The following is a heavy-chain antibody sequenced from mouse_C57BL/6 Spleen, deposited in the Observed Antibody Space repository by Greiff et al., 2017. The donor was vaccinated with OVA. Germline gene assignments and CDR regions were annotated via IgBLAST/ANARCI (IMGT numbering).Heavy chain of an antibody. V-gene: IGHV1-55*01. CDR2: IYPGSGST. CDR3: ARRGNWAFAY. D-gene: IGHD4-1*01. CDR1: GYTFTSYW. J-gene: IGHJ3*01. Sequence: VKLQESGAELVKPGASVKMSCKASGYTFTSYWITWVKQRPGQGLEWIGDIYPGSGSTNYNEKFKSKATLTVDTSSSTAYMQLSSLTSEDSAVYYCARRGNWAFAYWGQGTLVTVSA.